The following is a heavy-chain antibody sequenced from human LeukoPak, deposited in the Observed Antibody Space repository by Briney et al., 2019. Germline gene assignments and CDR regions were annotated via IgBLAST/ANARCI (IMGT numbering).Heavy chain of an antibody. V-gene: IGHV3-48*01. Sequence: GGSLRLSCAASGFTFRNYLMNWVRQAPGKGLEWVSFISSTGGTIYYADSVKGRFTVSRDNGKNSLLLQMNSLRAEDTALYYCARDFWSGYYYFDYWGQGTLVTASS. J-gene: IGHJ4*02. CDR1: GFTFRNYL. CDR2: ISSTGGTI. D-gene: IGHD3-3*01. CDR3: ARDFWSGYYYFDY.